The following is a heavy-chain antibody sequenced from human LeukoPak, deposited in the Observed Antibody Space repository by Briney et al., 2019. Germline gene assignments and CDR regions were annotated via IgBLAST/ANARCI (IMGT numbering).Heavy chain of an antibody. CDR1: GFTFSDYY. D-gene: IGHD5-24*01. Sequence: GGSLRLSCAASGFTFSDYYMSWIRQAPGKGLEWVSYISSSGSSIYYADSVKGRFTISRDNAKNSLYLQMNSLRAEDTAVYYCAREERWLQFGFDYWGQGTLVTVSS. J-gene: IGHJ4*02. CDR3: AREERWLQFGFDY. CDR2: ISSSGSSI. V-gene: IGHV3-11*01.